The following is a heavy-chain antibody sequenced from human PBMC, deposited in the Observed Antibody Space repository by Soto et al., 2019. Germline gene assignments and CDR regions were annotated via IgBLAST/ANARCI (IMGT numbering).Heavy chain of an antibody. CDR2: IDPSDSYT. CDR3: ATSSAGNYYYCGMDV. V-gene: IGHV5-10-1*01. D-gene: IGHD6-13*01. Sequence: GESLKISCKGSGYSFTSYWISWVRQMPGKGLEWMGRIDPSDSYTNYSPSFQGHVTISADKSISTAYLQWSSLEASDTAMYYCATSSAGNYYYCGMDVWGQGTTVTVSS. J-gene: IGHJ6*02. CDR1: GYSFTSYW.